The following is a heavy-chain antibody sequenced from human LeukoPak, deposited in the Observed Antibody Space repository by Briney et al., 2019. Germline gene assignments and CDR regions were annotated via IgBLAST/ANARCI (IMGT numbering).Heavy chain of an antibody. CDR1: GGSFSGYY. D-gene: IGHD5-24*01. J-gene: IGHJ4*02. CDR3: EVEGPIVY. Sequence: SETLSLTCAVYGGSFSGYYWSWIRQPPGKGLEWIGEINHSGSTNYNPSLKSRVTISVDTSKNQFSLKLSSVTAADTAVYYCEVEGPIVYWGQGTLVIVSS. CDR2: INHSGST. V-gene: IGHV4-34*01.